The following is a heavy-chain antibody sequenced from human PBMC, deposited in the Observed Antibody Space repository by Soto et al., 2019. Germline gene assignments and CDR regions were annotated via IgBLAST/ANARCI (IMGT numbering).Heavy chain of an antibody. J-gene: IGHJ4*02. CDR3: SRGPKY. V-gene: IGHV1-8*01. CDR2: MNPKSGYT. CDR1: GYSFANHD. Sequence: QVQLVQSGAEVKKPGASVRVSCEASGYSFANHDLNWVRQATGQGLEWMGWMNPKSGYTGYAQKFQGRVTMTSKTSISTAYMEWSGLRSEDTAIYYCSRGPKYWGQGTLVTVSS.